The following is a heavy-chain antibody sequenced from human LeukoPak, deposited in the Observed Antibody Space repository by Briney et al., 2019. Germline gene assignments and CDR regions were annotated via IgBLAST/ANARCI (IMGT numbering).Heavy chain of an antibody. V-gene: IGHV3-7*03. CDR3: STRVVRGVPIDY. J-gene: IGHJ4*02. CDR2: INQDGDEK. D-gene: IGHD3-10*01. CDR1: GFTFSNSR. Sequence: GGSLRLSCAASGFTFSNSRMTWVRQAPGKGLEWVANINQDGDEKYYVESVKGRITISRDNSKNTLYLQMNSLRAEDTAVYYCSTRVVRGVPIDYWGQGTLVTVSS.